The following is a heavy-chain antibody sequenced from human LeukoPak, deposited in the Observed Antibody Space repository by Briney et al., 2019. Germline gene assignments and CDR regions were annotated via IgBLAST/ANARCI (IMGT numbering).Heavy chain of an antibody. V-gene: IGHV1-3*02. Sequence: GASVKVSCKASGYTFTSYAMHWVRQTPGQRLEWMGWSNAGNGNTKYSQEFQGRVTITRDTSASTAYMELSSLRSEDMAVYYCAREGVYPVAGFDYWGQGTLVTVSS. J-gene: IGHJ4*02. CDR1: GYTFTSYA. CDR2: SNAGNGNT. CDR3: AREGVYPVAGFDY. D-gene: IGHD6-13*01.